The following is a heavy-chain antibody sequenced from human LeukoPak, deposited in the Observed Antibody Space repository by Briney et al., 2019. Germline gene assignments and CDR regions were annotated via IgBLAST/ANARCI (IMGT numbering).Heavy chain of an antibody. D-gene: IGHD2-8*01. Sequence: SGGSLSLSCAVSGCTFSSDAMYWIRQAPGKGLVWVSRINNDGSSTNSADSVEGRFTISRDNAKNTLYLQMNSLRAEDTAVYYGETIRKSVVSYFTNYWGQGTLVTVSS. J-gene: IGHJ4*02. CDR2: INNDGSST. CDR1: GCTFSSDA. CDR3: ETIRKSVVSYFTNY. V-gene: IGHV3-74*01.